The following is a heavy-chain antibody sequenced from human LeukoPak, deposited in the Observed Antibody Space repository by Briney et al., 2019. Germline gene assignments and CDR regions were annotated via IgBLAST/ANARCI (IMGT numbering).Heavy chain of an antibody. CDR2: MSGSCGST. V-gene: IGHV3-23*01. Sequence: PGGSLRLSCAASGFTFSSYAKNWVRQAPGKGLERVSAMSGSCGSTYYADSVKGRFTISRDNSKNTLYLQMNSLRAEDTAVYYCAKRPRHYDFWSGYPYLDYWGQGTLVTVSS. CDR3: AKRPRHYDFWSGYPYLDY. J-gene: IGHJ4*02. CDR1: GFTFSSYA. D-gene: IGHD3-3*01.